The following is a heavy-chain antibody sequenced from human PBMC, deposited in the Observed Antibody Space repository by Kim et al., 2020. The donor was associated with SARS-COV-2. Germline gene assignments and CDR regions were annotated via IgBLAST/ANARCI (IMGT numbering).Heavy chain of an antibody. CDR1: GFTLSDYN. V-gene: IGHV3-21*06. CDR2: ISGDSTYK. CDR3: AKNPYFLDY. Sequence: GGSLRLSCAASGFTLSDYNMNWVRQAPGKGLEWVSSISGDSTYKYYADSVKGRFTISRDNAKTTVFLQMNSLRADDTALYYCAKNPYFLDYWGQGALVTVSS. J-gene: IGHJ4*02.